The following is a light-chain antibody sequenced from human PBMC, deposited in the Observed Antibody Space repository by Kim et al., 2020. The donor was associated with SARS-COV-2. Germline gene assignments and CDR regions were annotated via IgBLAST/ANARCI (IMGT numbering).Light chain of an antibody. CDR3: SSWDDSLNGWV. J-gene: IGLJ3*02. V-gene: IGLV1-44*01. CDR2: STN. Sequence: QSVLTQPPSVSAAPGQKVTISCSGITSNIGNNYVSWYQQLPGTAPKLLIRSTNHRPSGVPDRFSGSRSGTSASLTISGLQSDDEADYYCSSWDDSLNGWVFGGGTQLTVL. CDR1: TSNIGNNY.